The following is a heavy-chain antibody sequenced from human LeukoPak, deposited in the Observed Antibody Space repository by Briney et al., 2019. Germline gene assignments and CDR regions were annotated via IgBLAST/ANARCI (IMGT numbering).Heavy chain of an antibody. D-gene: IGHD3-10*01. Sequence: PGGSLRLSCASSGFTVSSSNMGWVREAPGRGLEWVSVFYSDGSTYYADSVKGRFTISRDNSKNTLYLQMSSLRAEDTAVYYCARENVLVWFGELLPYGIDVWGQGITVTVSS. CDR2: FYSDGST. CDR1: GFTVSSSN. CDR3: ARENVLVWFGELLPYGIDV. J-gene: IGHJ6*02. V-gene: IGHV3-66*01.